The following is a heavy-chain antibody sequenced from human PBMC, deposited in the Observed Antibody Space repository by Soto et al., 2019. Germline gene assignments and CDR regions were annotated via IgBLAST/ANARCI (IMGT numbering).Heavy chain of an antibody. CDR2: ISSSATTT. CDR1: GFSFSDYY. D-gene: IGHD2-2*01. V-gene: IGHV3-11*01. Sequence: QVQLVESGGGLVKPGGSLRLSCVASGFSFSDYYMSWVRQAPGKGPEWISYISSSATTTYYADSVKGRFTISRDNAKNTPYLQTNSLSADDTAVYYCARPPPDRLVGGGGRHWGQGTVVTVSS. J-gene: IGHJ1*01. CDR3: ARPPPDRLVGGGGRH.